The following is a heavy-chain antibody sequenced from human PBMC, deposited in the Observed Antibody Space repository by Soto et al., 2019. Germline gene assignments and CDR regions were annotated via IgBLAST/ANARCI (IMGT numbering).Heavy chain of an antibody. Sequence: QVQLVESGGGVVQPGTSLRLSCKTSGFTLSSSGMHWVRQAPGKGLEWXAVAGIDGSNIYYADSVKGRFTIARDNSKNMLYLQMNSLRPEDTGLYYCVKDSEGGSAWFSYFDYWGQGTLVTVSS. CDR2: AGIDGSNI. CDR1: GFTLSSSG. CDR3: VKDSEGGSAWFSYFDY. V-gene: IGHV3-30*18. J-gene: IGHJ4*02. D-gene: IGHD6-13*01.